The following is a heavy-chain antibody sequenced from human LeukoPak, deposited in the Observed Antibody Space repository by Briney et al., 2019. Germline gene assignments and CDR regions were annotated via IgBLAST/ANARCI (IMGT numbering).Heavy chain of an antibody. CDR1: GFTFSSYE. Sequence: PGGSLRLSCAAPGFTFSSYEMNWVRQAPGKGLEWVSYISSSGSTIYYADPVKGRFTISRDNAKNSLYLQMNSLRAEDTAVYYCARSGGDGYNWGFDYWGQGTLVTVSS. CDR3: ARSGGDGYNWGFDY. V-gene: IGHV3-48*03. CDR2: ISSSGSTI. J-gene: IGHJ4*02. D-gene: IGHD5-24*01.